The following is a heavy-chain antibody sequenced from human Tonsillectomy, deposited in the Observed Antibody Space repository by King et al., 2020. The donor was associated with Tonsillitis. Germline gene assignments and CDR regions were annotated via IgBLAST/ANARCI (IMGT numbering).Heavy chain of an antibody. Sequence: QRVQSGAEVKKPGSSVKFSCKASGGTFSSYAIIWLRQAPGQGLEWMGGSMPIFGTANNDQKFQGRVTITADESTSTAYMELSSLRSEDTAVYYCAGTPTGVSNWFDPWGQGTLVTVSS. V-gene: IGHV1-69*12. CDR3: AGTPTGVSNWFDP. CDR2: SMPIFGTA. CDR1: GGTFSSYA. J-gene: IGHJ5*02. D-gene: IGHD4-23*01.